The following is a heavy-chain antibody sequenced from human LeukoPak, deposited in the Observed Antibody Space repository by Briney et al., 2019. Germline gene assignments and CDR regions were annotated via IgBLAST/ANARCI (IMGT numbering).Heavy chain of an antibody. Sequence: GGSLRLSCAASGFTFNNYAMSWVRQAPGKGLEWVSTIGFGDDSAYYADSVKGRFTISRDNSKNTLYLQMNSLRAEDTAVYYCAKSHRHIVVVVAATHYYFDYWGQGTLVTVSS. CDR1: GFTFNNYA. D-gene: IGHD2-15*01. V-gene: IGHV3-23*01. CDR2: IGFGDDSA. CDR3: AKSHRHIVVVVAATHYYFDY. J-gene: IGHJ4*02.